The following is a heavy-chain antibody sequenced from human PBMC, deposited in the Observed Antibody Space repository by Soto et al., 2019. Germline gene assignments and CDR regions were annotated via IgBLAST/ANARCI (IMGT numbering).Heavy chain of an antibody. Sequence: SVKVSCKASGGTFSSYTISWVRQAPGQGLEWMGRIIPILGIANYAQKFQGRVTITADKSTSTAYMELSSLRSEDTAVYYCASIAARRYYYMDVWGKGTTVTVSS. CDR3: ASIAARRYYYMDV. CDR1: GGTFSSYT. D-gene: IGHD6-6*01. V-gene: IGHV1-69*02. CDR2: IIPILGIA. J-gene: IGHJ6*03.